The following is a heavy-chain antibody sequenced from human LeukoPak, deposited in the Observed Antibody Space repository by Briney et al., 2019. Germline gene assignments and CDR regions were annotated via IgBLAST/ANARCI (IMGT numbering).Heavy chain of an antibody. J-gene: IGHJ3*02. V-gene: IGHV5-51*01. CDR1: GYSFTTYW. Sequence: GESLKLSCKASGYSFTTYWIGWVRHVPGKGLEWVGIIYPADSTAKYSPSFQGQVTISVDKSLSTAYLQWSSLKASDTAMYYCARGAVRGSSWSDDAFDIWGQGTMVTVSS. CDR3: ARGAVRGSSWSDDAFDI. CDR2: IYPADSTA. D-gene: IGHD6-13*01.